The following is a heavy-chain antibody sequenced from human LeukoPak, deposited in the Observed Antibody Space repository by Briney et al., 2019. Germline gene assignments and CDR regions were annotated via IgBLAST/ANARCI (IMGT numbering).Heavy chain of an antibody. Sequence: GGSLRLSCAASGFSFGSHPMNWVRQAPGKGLEWVSGITGSGDYTYYIDSVQGRFTISRDNSKNMLFLQMNSLRAEDTAVYYCARGVMAARLYYFDYWGRGILVTVSP. CDR3: ARGVMAARLYYFDY. J-gene: IGHJ4*02. V-gene: IGHV3-23*01. CDR1: GFSFGSHP. D-gene: IGHD2-21*01. CDR2: ITGSGDYT.